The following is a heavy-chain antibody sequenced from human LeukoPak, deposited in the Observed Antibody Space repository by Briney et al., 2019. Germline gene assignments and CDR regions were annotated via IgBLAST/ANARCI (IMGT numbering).Heavy chain of an antibody. J-gene: IGHJ4*02. Sequence: GRSLRLSCADSGFTSTSHWMSWVRHAPGEGLEWVANIKQDGSEIYYLDSVNGRFTISRDNAKNSLYLQMNSLRVEDTAVYYCATIEAVRFHYWGQGTLVTVPS. D-gene: IGHD6-19*01. CDR3: ATIEAVRFHY. CDR2: IKQDGSEI. CDR1: GFTSTSHW. V-gene: IGHV3-7*01.